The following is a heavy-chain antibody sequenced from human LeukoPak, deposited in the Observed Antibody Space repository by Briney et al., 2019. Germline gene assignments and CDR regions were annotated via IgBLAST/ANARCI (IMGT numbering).Heavy chain of an antibody. J-gene: IGHJ4*02. CDR2: ISSNGGRR. CDR1: GFTFSRYA. CDR3: VKDRDSGYDSLDY. D-gene: IGHD5-12*01. V-gene: IGHV3-64D*06. Sequence: GGSLGLSCSASGFTFSRYAMHWVRQAPGKGLEYVSAISSNGGRRFYADSVKGRFTISRDNSRNTLYLQMSSLRPEDTAVYHCVKDRDSGYDSLDYWGQGTLVTVSS.